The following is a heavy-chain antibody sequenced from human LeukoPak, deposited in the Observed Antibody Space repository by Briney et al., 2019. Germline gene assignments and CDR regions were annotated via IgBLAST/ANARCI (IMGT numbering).Heavy chain of an antibody. J-gene: IGHJ3*02. V-gene: IGHV1-69*01. Sequence: GSSVKVSCTASGGTFSSYAISWVRQAPGQGLEWMGGIIPIFGTANYAQKFQGRVTITADESTSTAYMELSSLRSEDTAVYYCARGGRGSAAVVAPRAFDIWGQGTMVTVSS. CDR1: GGTFSSYA. CDR2: IIPIFGTA. D-gene: IGHD3-22*01. CDR3: ARGGRGSAAVVAPRAFDI.